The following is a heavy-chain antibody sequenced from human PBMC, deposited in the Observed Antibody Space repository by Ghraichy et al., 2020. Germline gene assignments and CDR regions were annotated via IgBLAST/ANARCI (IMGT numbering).Heavy chain of an antibody. V-gene: IGHV4-39*01. J-gene: IGHJ5*02. CDR1: GGSISSSSYY. Sequence: SETLSLTCTVSGGSISSSSYYWGWIRQPPGKGLEWIGSIYYSGSTYYNPSLKSRVTISVDTSRNQFSLKLSSVTAADTAVYYCARHQLQFRGNWFDPWGQGSLVTVSS. CDR3: ARHQLQFRGNWFDP. CDR2: IYYSGST. D-gene: IGHD4-11*01.